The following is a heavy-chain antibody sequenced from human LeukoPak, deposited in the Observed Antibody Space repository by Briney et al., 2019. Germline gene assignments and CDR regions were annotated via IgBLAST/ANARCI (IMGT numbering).Heavy chain of an antibody. CDR3: AREYSYGPQYFDY. J-gene: IGHJ4*02. CDR1: GGTFSSYA. CDR2: IIPIFGTA. Sequence: SVRVSCKASGGTFSSYAISWVRQAPGQGLEWMGGIIPIFGTANYAQKFQGRVTITADESTSTAYMELSSLRSEDTAVYYCAREYSYGPQYFDYWGQGTLVTVSS. D-gene: IGHD5-18*01. V-gene: IGHV1-69*13.